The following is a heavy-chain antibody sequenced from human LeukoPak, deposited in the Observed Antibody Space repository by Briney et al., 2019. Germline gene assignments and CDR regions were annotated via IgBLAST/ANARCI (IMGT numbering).Heavy chain of an antibody. CDR3: ATDSAYCGGDCYWLRSSYFDY. V-gene: IGHV3-23*01. J-gene: IGHJ4*02. D-gene: IGHD2-21*02. Sequence: GGSLRLSCAASGFTFSSYAMSWVRQAPGKGLEWVSAISGSGGSTYYADSVKGRFTTSRDNSKNTLYLQMNSLRAEDTAVYYCATDSAYCGGDCYWLRSSYFDYWGQGTLVTVSS. CDR1: GFTFSSYA. CDR2: ISGSGGST.